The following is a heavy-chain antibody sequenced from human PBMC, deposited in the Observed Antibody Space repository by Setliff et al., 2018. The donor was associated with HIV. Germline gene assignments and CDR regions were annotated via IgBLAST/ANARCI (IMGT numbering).Heavy chain of an antibody. J-gene: IGHJ5*02. V-gene: IGHV4-38-2*02. CDR1: GYSLSSASY. D-gene: IGHD3-22*01. CDR2: ISLSGST. Sequence: SETLSLTCSVSGYSLSSASYWGWIRQSPEKGLEWIGSISLSGSTYYNPSLNSRVTMSLDTSKNQFSLKLSSVTAADAAVYYCASRVYYYDSSGYLREEGFDPWGQGTLVTVSS. CDR3: ASRVYYYDSSGYLREEGFDP.